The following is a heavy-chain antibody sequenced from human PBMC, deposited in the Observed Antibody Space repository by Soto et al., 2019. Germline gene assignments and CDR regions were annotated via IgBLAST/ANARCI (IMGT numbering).Heavy chain of an antibody. CDR1: GFTFSSYS. V-gene: IGHV3-48*01. D-gene: IGHD6-6*01. Sequence: GGSLRLSCAASGFTFSSYSMNWVRQAPGKGLEWVSYISSSSSTIYYADSVKGRFTISRDNAKNSLYLQMNSLRAEDTAVYYCARDRTGLAARPQGYWGQGTLVTVSS. CDR2: ISSSSSTI. J-gene: IGHJ4*02. CDR3: ARDRTGLAARPQGY.